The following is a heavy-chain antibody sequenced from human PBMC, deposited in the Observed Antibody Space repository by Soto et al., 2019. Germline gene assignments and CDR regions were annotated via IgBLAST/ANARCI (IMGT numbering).Heavy chain of an antibody. CDR2: IIPIFGTA. V-gene: IGHV1-69*13. D-gene: IGHD4-17*01. CDR3: ARASLYGGNTGVFDY. J-gene: IGHJ4*02. Sequence: ASVKVSCKASGGTFSSYAISWVRQAPGQGLEWMGGIIPIFGTANYAQKFQGGVTITADESTSTAYMELSSLRSEDTAVYYCARASLYGGNTGVFDYWGQGTLVTVSS. CDR1: GGTFSSYA.